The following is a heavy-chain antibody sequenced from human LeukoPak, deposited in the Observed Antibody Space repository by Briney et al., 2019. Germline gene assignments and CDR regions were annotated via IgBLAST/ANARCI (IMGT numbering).Heavy chain of an antibody. CDR1: GYSISSGYY. CDR2: IYHSGST. CDR3: ARSGIVATITGYYFDY. V-gene: IGHV4-38-2*01. J-gene: IGHJ4*02. D-gene: IGHD5-12*01. Sequence: SETLSLTCAVSGYSISSGYYWGWIRQPPGKGLEWIGSIYHSGSTYYNPSPKSRVTISVDTSKNQFSLKLSSVTAADTAVYYCARSGIVATITGYYFDYWGQGTLVTVSS.